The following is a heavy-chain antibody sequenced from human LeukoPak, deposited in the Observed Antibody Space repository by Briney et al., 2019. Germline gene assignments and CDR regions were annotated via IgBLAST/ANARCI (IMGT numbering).Heavy chain of an antibody. CDR1: GGTFSSYA. CDR2: IIPIFGTA. V-gene: IGHV1-69*13. CDR3: AKDQGSGHGSYTWGTFDY. J-gene: IGHJ4*01. Sequence: GASVKVSCKASGGTFSSYAISWVRQAPGQGLEWMGGIIPIFGTANYAQKFQGRVTITADESTSTAYMELSSLRVEDTAVYYCAKDQGSGHGSYTWGTFDYWGLETLVTVFS. D-gene: IGHD3-3*01.